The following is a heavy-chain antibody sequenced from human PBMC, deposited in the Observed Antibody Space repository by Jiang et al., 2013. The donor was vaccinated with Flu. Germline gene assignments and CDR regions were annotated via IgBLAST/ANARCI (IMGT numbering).Heavy chain of an antibody. Sequence: EWVAVISYDGSNKYYADSVKGRFTISRDNSKNTLYLQMNSLRAEDTAVYYCASIPPGVGASRFFDYWGQGTLVTVSS. CDR2: ISYDGSNK. CDR3: ASIPPGVGASRFFDY. V-gene: IGHV3-30*04. J-gene: IGHJ4*02. D-gene: IGHD1-26*01.